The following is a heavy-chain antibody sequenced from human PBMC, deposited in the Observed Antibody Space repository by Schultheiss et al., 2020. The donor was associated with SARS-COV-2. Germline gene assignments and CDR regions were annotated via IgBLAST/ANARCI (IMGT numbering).Heavy chain of an antibody. Sequence: SQTLSLTCAVYGGSFSGYYWSWIRQPPGKGLEWIGEINHSGSTNYNPSLKSRVTISVDTSKNQFSLKLSSVTAADTAVYYCARSSPGGDVDTGLDYWGQGTLVTVS. CDR3: ARSSPGGDVDTGLDY. V-gene: IGHV4-34*01. CDR2: INHSGST. D-gene: IGHD5-18*01. CDR1: GGSFSGYY. J-gene: IGHJ4*02.